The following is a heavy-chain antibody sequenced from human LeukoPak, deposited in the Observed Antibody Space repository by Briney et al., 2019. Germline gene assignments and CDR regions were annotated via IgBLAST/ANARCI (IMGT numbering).Heavy chain of an antibody. CDR1: GFTFSTSW. D-gene: IGHD3-22*01. CDR3: ARIYDTTGYFDY. CDR2: INQGGSEK. J-gene: IGHJ4*02. Sequence: GGSLRLSCAASGFTFSTSWMGWVRQAPGKGLEWVANINQGGSEKHYVDSVRGRFGISRDTAKNSLSLQMSSLRAEDTAVYYCARIYDTTGYFDYWGQGTLVTVSS. V-gene: IGHV3-7*04.